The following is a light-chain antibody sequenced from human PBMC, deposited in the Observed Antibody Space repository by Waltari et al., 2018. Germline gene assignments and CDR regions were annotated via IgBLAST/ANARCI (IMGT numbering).Light chain of an antibody. J-gene: IGLJ1*01. Sequence: SYVLTQPPSVSVAPGETARLTCGGNNIESKSVHWYRQRPGQAPVLVISYDSARPSGIPDRLSGSNSGNTATLTISRVEAGDEGDYYCQVWDANTDPGVFGTGTEVTVL. V-gene: IGLV3-21*01. CDR2: YDS. CDR1: NIESKS. CDR3: QVWDANTDPGV.